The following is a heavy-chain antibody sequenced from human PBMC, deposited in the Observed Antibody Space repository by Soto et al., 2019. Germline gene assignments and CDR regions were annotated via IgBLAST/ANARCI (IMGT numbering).Heavy chain of an antibody. Sequence: GESLKISCKGSGYSFTSYWIGWVRQMPGKGLEWMGIIYPGDSDTRYSPSFQGQVTISADKSISTAYLQWSSLKASDTAMYYCARLMMVTGYYYYYYGMDVWGQGTTVTVSS. CDR1: GYSFTSYW. V-gene: IGHV5-51*01. CDR2: IYPGDSDT. D-gene: IGHD3-22*01. J-gene: IGHJ6*02. CDR3: ARLMMVTGYYYYYYGMDV.